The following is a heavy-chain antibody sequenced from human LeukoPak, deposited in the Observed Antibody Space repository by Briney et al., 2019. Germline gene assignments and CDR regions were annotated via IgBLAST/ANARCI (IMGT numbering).Heavy chain of an antibody. D-gene: IGHD3-22*01. J-gene: IGHJ5*02. Sequence: GGSLRLSCAASEFTFSTYAMHWVRQAPGKGPEWVAGISRDGLDTYYADSVRGRFTISRDNAKNSLYLQMNSLRAEDTAVYYCAREYYYDSSGDNWFDPWGQGTLVTVSS. V-gene: IGHV3-30*04. CDR1: EFTFSTYA. CDR3: AREYYYDSSGDNWFDP. CDR2: ISRDGLDT.